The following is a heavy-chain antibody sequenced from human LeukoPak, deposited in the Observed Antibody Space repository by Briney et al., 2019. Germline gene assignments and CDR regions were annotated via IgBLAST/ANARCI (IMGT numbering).Heavy chain of an antibody. CDR2: IYYSGST. J-gene: IGHJ5*02. CDR3: AREDAAAGTPDNWFDP. CDR1: GGSISSGGYY. Sequence: SQTLSLTCTVSGGSISSGGYYWSWIRQHPGKGLEWIGYIYYSGSTYYNPSLKSRVTISVDTSKNQFSLKLSSVTAADTAVYYCAREDAAAGTPDNWFDPWGQGTLVTVSS. V-gene: IGHV4-31*03. D-gene: IGHD6-13*01.